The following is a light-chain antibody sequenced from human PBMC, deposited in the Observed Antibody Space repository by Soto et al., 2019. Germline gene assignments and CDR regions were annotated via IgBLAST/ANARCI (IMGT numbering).Light chain of an antibody. CDR2: EGT. CDR3: FSYASNSVYV. Sequence: QSVLTQPASVSGSPGQSITISCTGTSSDVGSYNLVSWFQQLPGKVPKLIIYEGTNRPSGVSDRFSGSKSGYTASLTISGLQAEDAADYYCFSYASNSVYVFGTGTKVTVL. CDR1: SSDVGSYNL. J-gene: IGLJ1*01. V-gene: IGLV2-23*01.